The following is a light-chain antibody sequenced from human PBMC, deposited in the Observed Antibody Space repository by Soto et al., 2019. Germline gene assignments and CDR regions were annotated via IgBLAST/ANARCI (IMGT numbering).Light chain of an antibody. CDR1: QDISSY. CDR2: AAS. J-gene: IGKJ4*01. Sequence: DIQLTQSPSFLSASVGDRVTITCRTSQDISSYLAWYQQKPGKAPQLLISAASTLQSGVPSRFSGRGSGTEFTLTISSLQPEDFATYYCQQLKSYPLSFGGGTKVEI. V-gene: IGKV1-9*01. CDR3: QQLKSYPLS.